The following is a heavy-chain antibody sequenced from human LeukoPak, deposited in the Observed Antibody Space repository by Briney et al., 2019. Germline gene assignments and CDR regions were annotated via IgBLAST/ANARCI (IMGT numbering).Heavy chain of an antibody. CDR3: ARGGGCSSTSCLVYYYYYMDV. Sequence: ASVKVSCKASGYTFTSYDINWVRQATGQGLEWMGWMNPNSGNTGYAQKFQGRVTMTRNTSISTAYMELSSLRSEDTAVYYCARGGGCSSTSCLVYYYYYMDVWGKGTTVTVSS. J-gene: IGHJ6*03. V-gene: IGHV1-8*01. D-gene: IGHD2-2*01. CDR1: GYTFTSYD. CDR2: MNPNSGNT.